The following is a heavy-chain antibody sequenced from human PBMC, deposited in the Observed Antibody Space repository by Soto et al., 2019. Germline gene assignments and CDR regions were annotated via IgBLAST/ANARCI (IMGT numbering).Heavy chain of an antibody. J-gene: IGHJ6*02. CDR2: IDSDAST. D-gene: IGHD2-2*01. Sequence: PGGSLRLSCAASGFSFSSYAMTWVRQAPGKGLEWVSAIDSDASTYYADSVKGRFTISRDKSKGTLYLQISSLRAEDTAVYYCAKEGIPAAIINYYYGMDVWGQGTTVTVSS. CDR3: AKEGIPAAIINYYYGMDV. CDR1: GFSFSSYA. V-gene: IGHV3-23*01.